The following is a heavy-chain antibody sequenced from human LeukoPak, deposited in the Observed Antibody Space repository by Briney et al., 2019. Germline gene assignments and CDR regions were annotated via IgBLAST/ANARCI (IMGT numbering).Heavy chain of an antibody. J-gene: IGHJ4*02. D-gene: IGHD6-13*01. CDR3: ARDVTAAAGM. CDR1: GYTFTGYY. CDR2: INPNSGGT. V-gene: IGHV1-2*02. Sequence: ASVKVSCRASGYTFTGYYMHWVRQAPGQGLEWMGWINPNSGGTNYAQKFQGRVTMTRDTTISTACMELSRLRSDDTAVYYCARDVTAAAGMWGQGTLVTVSS.